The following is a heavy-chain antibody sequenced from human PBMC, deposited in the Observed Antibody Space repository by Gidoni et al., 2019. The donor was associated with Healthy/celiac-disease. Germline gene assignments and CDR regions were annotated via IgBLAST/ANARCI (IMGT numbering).Heavy chain of an antibody. Sequence: SPFLPCTVSGYSLSSGYYWGWIRQPPGKGLEWIGSIYHSGSTYYNPSLKSRVTISVDTSKNQFSLKLSSGTAADTAVYYCARDKEADYFEVGAFDIWGQGTMVTVSS. CDR1: GYSLSSGYY. V-gene: IGHV4-38-2*02. CDR2: IYHSGST. J-gene: IGHJ3*02. CDR3: ARDKEADYFEVGAFDI. D-gene: IGHD1-26*01.